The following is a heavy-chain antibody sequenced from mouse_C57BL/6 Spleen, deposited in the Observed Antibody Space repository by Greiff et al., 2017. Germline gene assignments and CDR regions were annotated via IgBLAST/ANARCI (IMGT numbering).Heavy chain of an antibody. CDR2: IDPSDSYT. Sequence: VKLQESGAELVKPGASVKLSCKASGYTFTSYWMQWVKQRPGQGLEWIGEIDPSDSYTNYNQKFKGKATLTVDTSSSTAYMQLSSLTSEDSAVYYCARSNYYGSSPYYFDYWGQGTTLTVSS. V-gene: IGHV1-50*01. CDR1: GYTFTSYW. J-gene: IGHJ2*01. CDR3: ARSNYYGSSPYYFDY. D-gene: IGHD1-1*01.